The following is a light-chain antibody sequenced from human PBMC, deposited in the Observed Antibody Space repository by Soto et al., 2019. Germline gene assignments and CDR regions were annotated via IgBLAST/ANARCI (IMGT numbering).Light chain of an antibody. CDR2: KTS. CDR3: QQYQSYPVT. Sequence: DIQMTQSPSTLSASVGDRGTITCRASQSISRSLAWYQQKPGKAPKILIYKTSSLESGVPSRFSGSGSGTEFTLTISSLQPDDFATYYCQQYQSYPVTFGQGTRLVI. V-gene: IGKV1-5*03. CDR1: QSISRS. J-gene: IGKJ5*01.